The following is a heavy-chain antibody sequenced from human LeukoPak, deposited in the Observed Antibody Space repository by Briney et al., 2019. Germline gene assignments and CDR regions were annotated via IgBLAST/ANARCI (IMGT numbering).Heavy chain of an antibody. D-gene: IGHD1-1*01. CDR3: ARDLPNGYFDY. V-gene: IGHV3-7*01. Sequence: GGSLRLSCAASGFTFSSFWMTWLRQAPGKGLEWVANIKQDGSEKYYVDSVKGRFTISRDNAKNSLYLQMNSLRAEDTAVYYCARDLPNGYFDYWGQGTLVTVSS. CDR1: GFTFSSFW. CDR2: IKQDGSEK. J-gene: IGHJ4*02.